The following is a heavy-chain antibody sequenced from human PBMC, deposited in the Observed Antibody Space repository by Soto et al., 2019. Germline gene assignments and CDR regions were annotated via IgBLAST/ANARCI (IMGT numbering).Heavy chain of an antibody. Sequence: QVQLQESGPGLVKPSQTLSLTCTVSGGSISSGGYYWSWIRQHPGKGLEWIGYIYYSGSTYYNPSRKSRVTISVDTSKNQFSLKLSSVTAADTAVYYCARGGFGDNWFDPWGQGTLVTVSS. V-gene: IGHV4-31*03. J-gene: IGHJ5*02. D-gene: IGHD3-10*01. CDR1: GGSISSGGYY. CDR2: IYYSGST. CDR3: ARGGFGDNWFDP.